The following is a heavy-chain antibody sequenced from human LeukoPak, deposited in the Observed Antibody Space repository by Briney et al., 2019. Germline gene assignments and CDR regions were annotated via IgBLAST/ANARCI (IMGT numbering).Heavy chain of an antibody. J-gene: IGHJ3*01. CDR2: ISYGGST. V-gene: IGHV4-59*01. CDR3: ARGILGMVLNAFDL. D-gene: IGHD3-3*01. Sequence: KPSETLSLTCTVSGGSISSYYWTWIRQPPGRGLEWVGYISYGGSTNYNPSLKSRVPISVDTSTNQFSLKLSSVTAADTGVYYCARGILGMVLNAFDLWGRGTMVTVSS. CDR1: GGSISSYY.